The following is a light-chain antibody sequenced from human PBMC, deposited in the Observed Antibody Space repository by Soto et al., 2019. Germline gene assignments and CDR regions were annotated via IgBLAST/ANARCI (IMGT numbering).Light chain of an antibody. CDR3: CSSVGSYV. Sequence: ALNQPSSVYGLPGQFGTISRTATSSDVENYKLVSWYQQHPGKAPKLIIYEVTKRPSGVSNRFSGSKSANTASLTISGLQPEDEADYYCCSSVGSYVFGTGTKVTVL. CDR1: SSDVENYKL. J-gene: IGLJ1*01. CDR2: EVT. V-gene: IGLV2-23*02.